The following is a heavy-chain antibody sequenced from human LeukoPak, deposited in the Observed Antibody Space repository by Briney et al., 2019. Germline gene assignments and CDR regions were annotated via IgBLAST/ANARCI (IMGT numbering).Heavy chain of an antibody. V-gene: IGHV4-38-2*01. CDR2: IYHSGST. CDR1: GYSISSGYY. Sequence: TASETLSLTCAVSGYSISSGYYWGWIRQPPGKGLEWIGSIYHSGSTYYNPSLKSRVTISVDTSKNQFSLKLSSVTAADTAAYYCARQPGGASYWYFDLWGRGTLVTVSS. J-gene: IGHJ2*01. CDR3: ARQPGGASYWYFDL. D-gene: IGHD3-16*01.